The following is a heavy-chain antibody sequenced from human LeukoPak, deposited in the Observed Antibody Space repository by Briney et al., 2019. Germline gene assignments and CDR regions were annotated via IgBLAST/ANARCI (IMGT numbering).Heavy chain of an antibody. D-gene: IGHD1-26*01. CDR1: GGTFSSYA. CDR3: ARTIEIVGASGYGRGLGH. Sequence: ASVKVSCKASGGTFSSYAISWVRQAPGQGLEWMGGISAYNGNTNYAQKLQGRVTMTTDTSTSTAYMELRSLRSDDTAVYYCARTIEIVGASGYGRGLGHWGQGTLVTVSS. CDR2: ISAYNGNT. V-gene: IGHV1-18*01. J-gene: IGHJ4*02.